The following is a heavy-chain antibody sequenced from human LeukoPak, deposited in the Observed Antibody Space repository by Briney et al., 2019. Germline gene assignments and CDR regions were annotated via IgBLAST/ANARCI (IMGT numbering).Heavy chain of an antibody. J-gene: IGHJ3*02. V-gene: IGHV1-46*01. CDR3: ARVHRNWSGSLFGESENPDACDI. D-gene: IGHD3-3*01. CDR2: INPSGGST. Sequence: GASVKVSCKASGYTFTSYYMHWVRQAPGQGLEWMGIINPSGGSTSYAQKFQGRVTMTRDTSTSTVYMELSSLRSEDTAVYYCARVHRNWSGSLFGESENPDACDIWGQGTRVTVSS. CDR1: GYTFTSYY.